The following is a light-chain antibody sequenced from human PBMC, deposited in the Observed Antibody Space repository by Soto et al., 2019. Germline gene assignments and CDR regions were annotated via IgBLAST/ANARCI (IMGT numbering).Light chain of an antibody. CDR1: QGFSNS. J-gene: IGKJ4*01. CDR3: QKYDSAPLT. CDR2: GAS. Sequence: DIQMTQSPSSLTASIGDRVTISCLASQGFSNSLAWYQQKPGKVPTLLIYGASILQSGVPSRFSGSGSGTEFTLTISCLQPEDVATYFCQKYDSAPLTFGGGTKVEIK. V-gene: IGKV1-27*01.